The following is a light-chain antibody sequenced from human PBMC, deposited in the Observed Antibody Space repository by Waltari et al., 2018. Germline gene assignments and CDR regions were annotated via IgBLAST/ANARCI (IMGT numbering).Light chain of an antibody. CDR3: RQALQTPRT. CDR1: QSLLHSNGNTY. J-gene: IGKJ1*01. Sequence: DIVMTQTPLSLPVTPREPASISCRSSQSLLHSNGNTYLYCYLQKPGQPPRLLIYRVSNRCSGVPDRFSGSGAGTDFTLKISRVEAEDVGVYYCRQALQTPRTFGQGTKVEIK. V-gene: IGKV2-29*02. CDR2: RVS.